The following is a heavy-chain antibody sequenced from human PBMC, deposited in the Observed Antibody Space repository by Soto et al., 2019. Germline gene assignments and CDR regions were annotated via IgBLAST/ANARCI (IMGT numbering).Heavy chain of an antibody. D-gene: IGHD2-8*01. CDR1: GYTFTSYG. Sequence: QVQLVQSGAEVKKPGASVQVSCKASGYTFTSYGISWVRQAPGQGLEWMGWISAYNGNTNYAQKLKGRVTMTTDTSTSTAYMELRSLRSDDTAVYYCARELVRYCTNGVWSGMDVWGQGTTVTVSS. J-gene: IGHJ6*02. CDR2: ISAYNGNT. CDR3: ARELVRYCTNGVWSGMDV. V-gene: IGHV1-18*01.